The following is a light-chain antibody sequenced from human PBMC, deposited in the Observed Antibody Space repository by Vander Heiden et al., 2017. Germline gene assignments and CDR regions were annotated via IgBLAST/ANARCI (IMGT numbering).Light chain of an antibody. CDR2: DAS. V-gene: IGKV3D-11*01. J-gene: IGKJ3*01. Sequence: EIVLTQSPATLSLSPGERATLSCRASQGVSSYLAWYQQKPGQAPRLLIYDASNRATGIPARFSGSGPGTDFTLTISSLEPEDFAVYYCQQRSNWQAFGHGTKVDIK. CDR3: QQRSNWQA. CDR1: QGVSSY.